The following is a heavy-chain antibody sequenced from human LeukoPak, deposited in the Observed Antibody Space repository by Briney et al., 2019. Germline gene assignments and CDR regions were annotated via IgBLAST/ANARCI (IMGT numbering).Heavy chain of an antibody. V-gene: IGHV1-8*01. CDR3: ARRVPFVGRVLGFDP. Sequence: SVKVSCMASGYTFTSYDINWVRQATGQGLEWMGWMNPNSGNTGYAQKFQGRVTMTRNTSISTAYMELSSLRSEDTAVYYCARRVPFVGRVLGFDPWGQGTLVTVSS. J-gene: IGHJ5*02. CDR1: GYTFTSYD. CDR2: MNPNSGNT. D-gene: IGHD6-13*01.